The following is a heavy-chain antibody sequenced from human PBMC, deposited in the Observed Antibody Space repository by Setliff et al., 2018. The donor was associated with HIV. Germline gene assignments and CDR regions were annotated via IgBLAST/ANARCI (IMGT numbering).Heavy chain of an antibody. CDR3: AKQGYSDSLYAFDV. CDR2: IEPSSGGT. V-gene: IGHV1-2*06. CDR1: GYTFTAYY. Sequence: ASVNVSCKASGYTFTAYYIHWVRQAPGHGLQLMGRIEPSSGGTNYLQEFQDRVTITRDTSMSTVYMALTGLTSDDTAVYYCAKQGYSDSLYAFDVWGQVTMVTVSS. J-gene: IGHJ3*01. D-gene: IGHD1-26*01.